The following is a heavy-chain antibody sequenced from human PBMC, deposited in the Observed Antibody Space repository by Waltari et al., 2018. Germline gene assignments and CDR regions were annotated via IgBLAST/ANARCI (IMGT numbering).Heavy chain of an antibody. CDR2: INWNSGSI. Sequence: EVQLVESGGGLVQPGRSLRLSCAASGFTFDDYAMHWVRHAPGNGLEWVAGINWNSGSIGYGDSVKGRFTISRDNARNSLYLQMNSLTAEDTALYYCVKKNDEVYDRNGLVYDAFDMWGQGTMVSVSS. CDR1: GFTFDDYA. V-gene: IGHV3-9*01. J-gene: IGHJ3*02. D-gene: IGHD3-22*01. CDR3: VKKNDEVYDRNGLVYDAFDM.